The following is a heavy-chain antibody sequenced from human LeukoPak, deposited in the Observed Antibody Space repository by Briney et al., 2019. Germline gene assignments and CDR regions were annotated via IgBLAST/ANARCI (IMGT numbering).Heavy chain of an antibody. CDR1: GFTFSSYG. CDR2: IWYDGSNK. CDR3: ARDSQQLAPPYYYYGMDV. Sequence: GGSLRLSCAASGFTFSSYGMHWVRQAPGKGLEWVAVIWYDGSNKYYADSVKGRFTISRDNSKNTLYLQMNSLRAEDTAVYYCARDSQQLAPPYYYYGMDVWGQGTTVTVSS. J-gene: IGHJ6*02. V-gene: IGHV3-33*01. D-gene: IGHD6-13*01.